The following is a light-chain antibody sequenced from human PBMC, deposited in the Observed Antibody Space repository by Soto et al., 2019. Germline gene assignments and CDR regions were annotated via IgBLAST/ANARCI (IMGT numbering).Light chain of an antibody. Sequence: DIQMTQSPSSVSASVGDRVTITCRASQGISSWLGWYQQKPGKAPRLPIYGTSSLQSGVPSRFSGSGSGTDFTLTISSLQPEDFATYYWQQANSFPYTFGQGTKLEIK. CDR3: QQANSFPYT. V-gene: IGKV1D-12*01. CDR2: GTS. J-gene: IGKJ2*01. CDR1: QGISSW.